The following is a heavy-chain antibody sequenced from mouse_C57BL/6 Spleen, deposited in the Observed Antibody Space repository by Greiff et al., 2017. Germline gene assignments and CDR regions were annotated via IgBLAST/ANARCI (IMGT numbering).Heavy chain of an antibody. Sequence: VQLQQSGAELVKPGASVKLSCKASGYTFTEYTMHWVKQRSGQGLEWIGWFYPGSGSITYNEKFKDKATLTADKSSSTVYMELSRLTSEDSAVYFWARHEGPYYYGSSYLDDWGQGITLSVSS. J-gene: IGHJ2*01. D-gene: IGHD1-1*01. CDR3: ARHEGPYYYGSSYLDD. V-gene: IGHV1-62-2*01. CDR2: FYPGSGSI. CDR1: GYTFTEYT.